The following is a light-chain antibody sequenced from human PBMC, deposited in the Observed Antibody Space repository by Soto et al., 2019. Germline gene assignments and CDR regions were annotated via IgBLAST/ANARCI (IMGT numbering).Light chain of an antibody. CDR1: SSDVGSYNR. CDR3: NSYTGSSTYV. J-gene: IGLJ1*01. Sequence: HSVLTKPPSVTGLPGQSVAISCTGTSSDVGSYNRVSWYQQPPGAAPKLMIYEVSNRPSGVPDRFSGSKSGNTASLTISGLQAEDEADYYCNSYTGSSTYVFGTGTKVTVL. CDR2: EVS. V-gene: IGLV2-18*02.